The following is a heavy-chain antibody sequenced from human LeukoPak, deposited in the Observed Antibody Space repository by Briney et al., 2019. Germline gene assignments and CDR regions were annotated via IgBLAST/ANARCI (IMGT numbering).Heavy chain of an antibody. D-gene: IGHD1-26*01. CDR1: GNTFTGYY. CDR2: INPDSGGT. CDR3: ARVVLEGSGSWTPIEAY. Sequence: ASVKVSCKASGNTFTGYYMHWVRQAPGQGLEWMGWINPDSGGTKYAEKFQGRVTMPRDTSISTAYMELSRLRSDDTAVYYCARVVLEGSGSWTPIEAYWGQGTLVTVSS. J-gene: IGHJ4*02. V-gene: IGHV1-2*02.